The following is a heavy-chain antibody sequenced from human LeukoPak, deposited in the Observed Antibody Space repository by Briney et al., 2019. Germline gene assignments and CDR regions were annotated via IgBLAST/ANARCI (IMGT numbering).Heavy chain of an antibody. J-gene: IGHJ6*03. CDR1: GYSFNYFW. CDR3: ARYEGSRVNNMDV. Sequence: GESLKISCEASGYSFNYFWIAWVRQMPGQGLEWMGIIYPGDSSVRYNPSFEGQISFSSDKSISAAYLQWSSLSAADTAIYFCARYEGSRVNNMDVWGKGTTVTVSS. CDR2: IYPGDSSV. V-gene: IGHV5-51*01. D-gene: IGHD1/OR15-1a*01.